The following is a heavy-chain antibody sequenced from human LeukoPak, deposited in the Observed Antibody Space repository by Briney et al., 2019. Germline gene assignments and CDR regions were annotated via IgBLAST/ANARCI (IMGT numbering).Heavy chain of an antibody. CDR2: ISSSSSYI. D-gene: IGHD6-13*01. V-gene: IGHV3-21*01. CDR3: ASGVSQQLVSVSIYYYGMDV. J-gene: IGHJ6*02. Sequence: GGSLRLSYAASGFTFSSYSMDWVRQAPGKGLEWVSSISSSSSYIYYADSVKGRFTISRDNAKNSLYLQMHSLRAENTAVYYCASGVSQQLVSVSIYYYGMDVWGQGTTVTVSS. CDR1: GFTFSSYS.